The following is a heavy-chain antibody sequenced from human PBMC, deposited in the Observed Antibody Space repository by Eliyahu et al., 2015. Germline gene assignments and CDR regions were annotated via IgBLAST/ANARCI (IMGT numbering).Heavy chain of an antibody. D-gene: IGHD6-13*01. CDR1: GFSLSTSGVG. CDR3: AHRMSSWYVKEEGYVDY. CDR2: IYWDDDK. Sequence: QITLKESGPTLVKPTQTLTLTCTFSGFSLSTSGVGVGWIRQPPGKALEWLALIYWDDDKRYSPSLKSRLTITKDTSKNQVVLTMTNMDPVDTATYYCAHRMSSWYVKEEGYVDYWAQGTLVTVSS. J-gene: IGHJ4*02. V-gene: IGHV2-5*02.